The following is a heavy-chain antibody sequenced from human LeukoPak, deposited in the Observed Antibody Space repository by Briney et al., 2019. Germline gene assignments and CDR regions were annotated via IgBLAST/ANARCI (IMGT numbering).Heavy chain of an antibody. Sequence: GGSLRLSCAASGFSFNNYVMNWVRQAPGEGLEWVSAISGSGDDTFYADSVEGRFTISRDNSKSTLYLQMNSLRAEDTAVYYCAKDWVTVVLLKHAKGGDVWGKGTTVIVSS. CDR2: ISGSGDDT. CDR1: GFSFNNYV. V-gene: IGHV3-23*01. D-gene: IGHD2-21*02. J-gene: IGHJ6*04. CDR3: AKDWVTVVLLKHAKGGDV.